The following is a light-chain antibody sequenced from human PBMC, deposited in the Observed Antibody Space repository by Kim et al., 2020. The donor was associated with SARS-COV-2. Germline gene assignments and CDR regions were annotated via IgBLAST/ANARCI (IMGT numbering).Light chain of an antibody. V-gene: IGKV3-11*01. CDR2: DTS. CDR1: QSISTF. J-gene: IGKJ1*01. CDR3: QQRYSWPRT. Sequence: LSPGEKATLSCRAGQSISTFLAWYQQRLGQAPKLLIYDTSKRAAGVPARFSASGSGTDFTLTISSLEPDDFATYYCQQRYSWPRTFGQGTKVDNK.